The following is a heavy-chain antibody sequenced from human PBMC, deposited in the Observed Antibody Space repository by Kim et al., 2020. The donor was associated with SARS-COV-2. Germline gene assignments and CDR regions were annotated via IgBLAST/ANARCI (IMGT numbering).Heavy chain of an antibody. Sequence: SETLSLTCTVSGGSISSSTYYWGWIRQPPGMGLEWVGSIYYTGTTYYNPSLKSRVTMSVDTSRNQFSLKLTSVTAADTSIYHCARHSRREGVRFQALDA. D-gene: IGHD3-3*01. V-gene: IGHV4-39*01. CDR3: ARHSRREGVRFQALDA. CDR1: GGSISSSTYY. CDR2: IYYTGTT. J-gene: IGHJ3*01.